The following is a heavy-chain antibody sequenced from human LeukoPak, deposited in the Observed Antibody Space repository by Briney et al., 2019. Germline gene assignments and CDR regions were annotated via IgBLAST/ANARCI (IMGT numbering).Heavy chain of an antibody. CDR3: ARQVSKIAVTGTRVFGTLDY. CDR1: GGSFSTYY. D-gene: IGHD6-19*01. V-gene: IGHV4-59*08. CDR2: IYYSGST. Sequence: SETLSLTCTVSGGSFSTYYWSWIRQPPGKGLEWIGYIYYSGSTNYNPSLKSRVTISVDTSKNQFSLKLSSVTAADTAVYYCARQVSKIAVTGTRVFGTLDYWGQGTLVTVSS. J-gene: IGHJ4*02.